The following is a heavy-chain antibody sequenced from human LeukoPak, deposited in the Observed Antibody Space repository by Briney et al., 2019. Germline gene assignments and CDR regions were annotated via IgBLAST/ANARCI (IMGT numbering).Heavy chain of an antibody. CDR3: GRMVGYGDYNWFDP. CDR1: GFTFSSYA. D-gene: IGHD4-17*01. V-gene: IGHV3-23*01. J-gene: IGHJ5*02. CDR2: ISGSGGST. Sequence: GGSLRLSCAASGFTFSSYAMSRVRQAPGKGLEWVSAISGSGGSTYYADSVKGRFTISRDNSKNTLYLQMNSLKAEDTAVYYCGRMVGYGDYNWFDPWGQGTLVTVSS.